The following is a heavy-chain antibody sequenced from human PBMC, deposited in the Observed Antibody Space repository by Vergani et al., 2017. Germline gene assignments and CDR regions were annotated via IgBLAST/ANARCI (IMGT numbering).Heavy chain of an antibody. CDR1: GGSISSYY. J-gene: IGHJ4*02. Sequence: QVQLQESGPGLVKPSETLSLTCTVSGGSISSYYWSWIRQPPGKGLEWIGYIYYSGSTNYNPSLKSRVTISVDTSKNQFSLKLSSVTAADTAVYYCARASYDYDSSGYDYWGQGTLVTVSS. D-gene: IGHD3-22*01. V-gene: IGHV4-59*01. CDR3: ARASYDYDSSGYDY. CDR2: IYYSGST.